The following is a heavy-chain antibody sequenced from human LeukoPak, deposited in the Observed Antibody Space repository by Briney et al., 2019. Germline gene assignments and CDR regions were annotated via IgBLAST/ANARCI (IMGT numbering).Heavy chain of an antibody. D-gene: IGHD6-13*01. Sequence: GGSLRLSCAASGFTVSNNYMVWVRQAPGKGLEWVSSLYSGGITYYADSVKGRFTISRDNSKNTLYLQMNSLRPEDTAIYYCSGHGPGVAADRDYWGQGTLVTVPS. J-gene: IGHJ4*02. V-gene: IGHV3-66*02. CDR1: GFTVSNNY. CDR2: LYSGGIT. CDR3: SGHGPGVAADRDY.